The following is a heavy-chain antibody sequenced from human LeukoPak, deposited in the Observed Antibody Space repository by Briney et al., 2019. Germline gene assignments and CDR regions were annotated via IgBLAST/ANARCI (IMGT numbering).Heavy chain of an antibody. CDR1: GFTFSSYA. Sequence: GGSLRLSCAASGFTFSSYAMSWVRQAPGKGLEWVSAISGSGGSTYYADSVKGRFTISRDNSKNTLYLQMNSLRAEDTAVYYCAKDSSYYYDSSGYYWGRGTLVTVSS. CDR3: AKDSSYYYDSSGYY. V-gene: IGHV3-23*01. J-gene: IGHJ4*02. D-gene: IGHD3-22*01. CDR2: ISGSGGST.